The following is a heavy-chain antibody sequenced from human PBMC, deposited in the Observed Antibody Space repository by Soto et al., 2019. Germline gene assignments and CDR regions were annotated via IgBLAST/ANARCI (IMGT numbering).Heavy chain of an antibody. CDR2: INPSGGST. V-gene: IGHV1-46*01. J-gene: IGHJ6*02. D-gene: IGHD3-3*01. CDR1: GYTFTSYY. CDR3: ARGVTIFGVVIIPPRDYYGMDV. Sequence: ASVKVSCKASGYTFTSYYMHWVRQAPGQGLEWMGIINPSGGSTSYAQKFQGRVTMTRDTSTSTVYMVLSSLRSEDTVVYYCARGVTIFGVVIIPPRDYYGMDVWGQGTTVTVSS.